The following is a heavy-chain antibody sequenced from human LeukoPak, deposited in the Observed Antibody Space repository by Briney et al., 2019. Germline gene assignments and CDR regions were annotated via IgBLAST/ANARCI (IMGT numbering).Heavy chain of an antibody. CDR3: ARDFLGRGLGELLDY. V-gene: IGHV3-30*04. Sequence: PGRSLRLSCAASGFTFSSYAMHWVRQAPGKGLEGVAVISYDGSNKYYADSVKGRFTISRDNSKNTLYLQMNSLRAEDTAVYYCARDFLGRGLGELLDYWGQGTLVTVSS. CDR2: ISYDGSNK. D-gene: IGHD3-10*01. J-gene: IGHJ4*02. CDR1: GFTFSSYA.